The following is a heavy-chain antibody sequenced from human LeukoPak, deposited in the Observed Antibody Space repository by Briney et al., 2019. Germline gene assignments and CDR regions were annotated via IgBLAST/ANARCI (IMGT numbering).Heavy chain of an antibody. D-gene: IGHD5-24*01. CDR2: INPNSGGT. CDR3: ARDRGRWLQLGTFDY. J-gene: IGHJ4*02. V-gene: IGHV1-2*02. CDR1: GYTFTGYY. Sequence: GASVKVSCKASGYTFTGYYMHWVRQAPGQGLEWMGWINPNSGGTNYAQKFQGRVTMTRDTSISTAYMELSRLRSDDTAVYYCARDRGRWLQLGTFDYWGQGTLVTVSS.